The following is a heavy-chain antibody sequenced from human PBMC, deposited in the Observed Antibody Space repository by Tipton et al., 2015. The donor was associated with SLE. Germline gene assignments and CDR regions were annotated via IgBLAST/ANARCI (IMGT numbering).Heavy chain of an antibody. CDR2: INHSGST. CDR1: GGSFSGYY. CDR3: ARARLGRGYSYGYGAFDI. D-gene: IGHD5-18*01. J-gene: IGHJ3*02. V-gene: IGHV4-34*01. Sequence: LRLSCAVYGGSFSGYYWSWIRQPPGKGLEWIGEINHSGSTNYNPSLKSRVTISVDTSKNQFSLKLSSVTAADTAVYYCARARLGRGYSYGYGAFDIWGQGTMVTGAS.